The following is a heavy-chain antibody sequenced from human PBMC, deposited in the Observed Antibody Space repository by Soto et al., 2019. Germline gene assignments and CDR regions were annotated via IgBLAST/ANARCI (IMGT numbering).Heavy chain of an antibody. V-gene: IGHV3-74*01. Sequence: GGSLRLSCAASGFTFSSYWMHWVRQAPGKGLVWVSRINSDGSSTSYADSVKGRFTISRDNAKNTLYLQMNSLRAEDTAVYYCERDPTYFYDSSGYYDYGGQETLVTVS. D-gene: IGHD3-22*01. CDR3: ERDPTYFYDSSGYYDY. CDR2: INSDGSST. J-gene: IGHJ4*02. CDR1: GFTFSSYW.